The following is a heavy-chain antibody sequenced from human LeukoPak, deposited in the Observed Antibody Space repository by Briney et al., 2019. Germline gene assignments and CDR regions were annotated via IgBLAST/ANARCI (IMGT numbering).Heavy chain of an antibody. CDR2: IIPIFGTA. Sequence: GASVKVSCKASGGTFSSYAISWVRQAPRQGLEWMGRIIPIFGTANYAQKFQGRVTITTDESTSTAYMELSSLRSEDTAMYYCARSPLSLDSYGSPSHAFDIWGQGTMVTVSS. J-gene: IGHJ3*02. D-gene: IGHD5-18*01. V-gene: IGHV1-69*05. CDR1: GGTFSSYA. CDR3: ARSPLSLDSYGSPSHAFDI.